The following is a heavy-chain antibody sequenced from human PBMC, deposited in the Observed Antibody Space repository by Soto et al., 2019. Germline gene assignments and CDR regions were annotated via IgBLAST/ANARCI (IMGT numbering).Heavy chain of an antibody. J-gene: IGHJ3*02. Sequence: QVQLVQSGAAVKKPGSSVKVSCKASGGTFSSYTISWVRQAPGQGLEWMGRIIPILGIANYAQKFQGRVTITADKSTSTAYMELSSLRSEDTAVYYCARDSGVLLWFGEAFDIWGQGTMVTVSS. CDR1: GGTFSSYT. V-gene: IGHV1-69*08. D-gene: IGHD3-10*01. CDR3: ARDSGVLLWFGEAFDI. CDR2: IIPILGIA.